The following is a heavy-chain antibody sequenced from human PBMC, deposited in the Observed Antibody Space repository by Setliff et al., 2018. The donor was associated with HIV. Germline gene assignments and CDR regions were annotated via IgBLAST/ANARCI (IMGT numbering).Heavy chain of an antibody. CDR3: AREIWGQVAHVPYGMDV. V-gene: IGHV4-4*07. Sequence: SETLSLTCTISGGSISSYYWSWIRQPAGKGLEWIGRFYTSGSTNYNPSLKSRVTMSVDTSKNQFSLKVRYVTAADTAIYYCAREIWGQVAHVPYGMDVWGQGTTVTVSS. J-gene: IGHJ6*02. D-gene: IGHD5-12*01. CDR1: GGSISSYY. CDR2: FYTSGST.